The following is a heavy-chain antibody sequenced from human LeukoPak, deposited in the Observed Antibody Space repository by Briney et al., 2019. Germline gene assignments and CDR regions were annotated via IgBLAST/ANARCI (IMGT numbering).Heavy chain of an antibody. V-gene: IGHV3-11*01. Sequence: GGSLRLSCAASGFSFSDYYMNWIRQAPGKGLEWISYISISGSTIYQADSVKGRFTISRDNAKNSLYLQMNSLRAEDTAVYYCARDSGWYFDYWGQGTLVTVSS. J-gene: IGHJ4*02. CDR3: ARDSGWYFDY. D-gene: IGHD6-19*01. CDR1: GFSFSDYY. CDR2: ISISGSTI.